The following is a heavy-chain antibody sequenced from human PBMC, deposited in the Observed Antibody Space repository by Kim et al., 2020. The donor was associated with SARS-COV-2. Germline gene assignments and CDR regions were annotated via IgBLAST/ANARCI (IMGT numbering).Heavy chain of an antibody. CDR1: GYSISSGYY. CDR2: IYHSGST. Sequence: SETLSLTCTVSGYSISSGYYWGWIRQPPGKGLEWIGSIYHSGSTYYNPSLKSRVTISVDTSKNQFSLKLSSVTAADTAVYYCARDGYRDYDSSGYSEVAFDIWGQGTMVTVSS. D-gene: IGHD3-22*01. CDR3: ARDGYRDYDSSGYSEVAFDI. V-gene: IGHV4-38-2*02. J-gene: IGHJ3*02.